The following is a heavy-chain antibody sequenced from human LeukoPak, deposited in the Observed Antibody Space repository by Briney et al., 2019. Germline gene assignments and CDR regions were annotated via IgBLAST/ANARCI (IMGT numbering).Heavy chain of an antibody. J-gene: IGHJ4*02. D-gene: IGHD6-19*01. CDR3: ARPGGRLAPSPFDY. V-gene: IGHV4-39*01. CDR2: IHFSGAT. Sequence: PSETLSLTCTFSGVSFSSGTFYWAWLRQPPGKGLEWIGSIHFSGATSYTPSLKSPVTISVDTSKNQFSLKVTSVTAAHTAVYYCARPGGRLAPSPFDYWGQGTLVTVSA. CDR1: GVSFSSGTFY.